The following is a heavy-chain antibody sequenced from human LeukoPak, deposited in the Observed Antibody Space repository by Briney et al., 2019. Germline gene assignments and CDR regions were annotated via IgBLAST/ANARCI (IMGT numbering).Heavy chain of an antibody. CDR1: GYTFTSYG. CDR2: ISAYNGNT. Sequence: ASVKVSCKASGYTFTSYGISWVRQAPGQGLEWMGWISAYNGNTNYAQKLQGRVTMTTDTSTSTAYMDLRSLRSDETAVYYCARDPLTYDFWSGHHPCLDLWGQGTLVSVSS. D-gene: IGHD3-3*01. J-gene: IGHJ5*02. CDR3: ARDPLTYDFWSGHHPCLDL. V-gene: IGHV1-18*01.